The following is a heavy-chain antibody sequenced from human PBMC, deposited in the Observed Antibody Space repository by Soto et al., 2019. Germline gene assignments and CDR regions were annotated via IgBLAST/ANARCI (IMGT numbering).Heavy chain of an antibody. J-gene: IGHJ6*02. CDR2: VSPPFRTS. CDR3: ARVLYYGSGSYSPYGMDV. CDR1: GVSFNNNG. Sequence: QVQLVQSGAGVKKPGSSVKVSCKTSGVSFNNNGIGWVRQAPGHGLEWMGGVSPPFRTSNYARKFQGRISITSDASTGTVNMELSSLTSEDTAQYYCARVLYYGSGSYSPYGMDVWGQGTTVTVCS. V-gene: IGHV1-69*01. D-gene: IGHD3-10*01.